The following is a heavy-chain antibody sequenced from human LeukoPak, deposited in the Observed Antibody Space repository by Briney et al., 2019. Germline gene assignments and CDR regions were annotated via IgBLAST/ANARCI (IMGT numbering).Heavy chain of an antibody. V-gene: IGHV4-59*01. J-gene: IGHJ4*02. Sequence: SETLSLTCTVSGGSISSYYWSWIRQPPGKGLEWIGYIYYSGSTHYNPSLKSRAATSVDTSKNHFSLKLSSVTAADTAVYYCARVLAVAGTPFDYWGQGTLVTVSS. CDR2: IYYSGST. CDR1: GGSISSYY. D-gene: IGHD6-19*01. CDR3: ARVLAVAGTPFDY.